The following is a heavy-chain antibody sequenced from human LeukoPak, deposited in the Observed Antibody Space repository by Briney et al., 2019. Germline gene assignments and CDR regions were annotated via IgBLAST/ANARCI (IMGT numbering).Heavy chain of an antibody. Sequence: GGSLRLSCAASGFSFSIYYMHWVRQAPGKGLVWVSRINSDATATVYADSVRGRFTISRDNAKNTLYLRMNSLRAEDTAVYYCVLYGLGSPHWGQGTLVTVSS. J-gene: IGHJ4*02. CDR3: VLYGLGSPH. D-gene: IGHD3-10*01. CDR2: INSDATAT. CDR1: GFSFSIYY. V-gene: IGHV3-74*01.